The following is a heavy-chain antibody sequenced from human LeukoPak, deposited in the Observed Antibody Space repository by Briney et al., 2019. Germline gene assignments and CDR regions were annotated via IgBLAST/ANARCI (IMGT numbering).Heavy chain of an antibody. CDR3: ARDTAMAPYYFDY. D-gene: IGHD5-18*01. J-gene: IGHJ4*02. CDR1: GYSISSGYY. Sequence: SETLSLTCTVSGYSISSGYYWGWIRQPPGKGLEWIGSIYHSGSTYYNPSLKSRVTISVDTSKNQFSLKLSSVTAADTAVYYCARDTAMAPYYFDYWGQGTLVTVPS. V-gene: IGHV4-38-2*02. CDR2: IYHSGST.